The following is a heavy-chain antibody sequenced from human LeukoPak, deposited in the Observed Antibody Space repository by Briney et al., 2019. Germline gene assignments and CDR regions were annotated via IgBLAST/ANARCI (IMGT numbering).Heavy chain of an antibody. J-gene: IGHJ5*02. CDR1: AFTVSSYG. V-gene: IGHV3-30*18. CDR2: IWYGGTNK. D-gene: IGHD2-2*01. CDR3: AKDNGPRAHCSSTSCYRGWFDP. Sequence: PGRSPRLSCAASAFTVSSYGMHWVRQAPGKGLEWGAAIWYGGTNKNYADSVKGRFTISRDNSKNTLYLQMNSLRAEDTAVYYCAKDNGPRAHCSSTSCYRGWFDPWGQGTLVTVSP.